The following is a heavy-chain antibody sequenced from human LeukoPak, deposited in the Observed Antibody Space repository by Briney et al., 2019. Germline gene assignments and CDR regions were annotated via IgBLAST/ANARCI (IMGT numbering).Heavy chain of an antibody. CDR1: GFTFSSYT. CDR2: ITTSDGNT. V-gene: IGHV3-23*01. D-gene: IGHD6-19*01. J-gene: IGHJ5*02. Sequence: GGSLRLSCAASGFTFSSYTMSWVRQAPGKGLEWVSTITTSDGNTYYADSVKGRFTISRDNSKNTLYLQMNSLRAEDTAVYYCAKAVAGRFDPWGQGTLVTVSS. CDR3: AKAVAGRFDP.